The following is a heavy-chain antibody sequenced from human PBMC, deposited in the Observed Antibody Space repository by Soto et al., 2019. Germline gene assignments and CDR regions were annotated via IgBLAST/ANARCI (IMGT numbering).Heavy chain of an antibody. CDR2: FVPVFGSA. J-gene: IGHJ5*02. D-gene: IGHD3-9*01. CDR1: GAAFNTIT. V-gene: IGHV1-69*01. CDR3: VREDDTTGFYSWFDP. Sequence: QVQLVQSGAAVKKPGASVRVSCKASGAAFNTITINWVRQAPGQGLEWMGGFVPVFGSATYAQKFQGRVVITADAATSTFYMELIRLNSEDPALYYCVREDDTTGFYSWFDPLGQGTLVTVSS.